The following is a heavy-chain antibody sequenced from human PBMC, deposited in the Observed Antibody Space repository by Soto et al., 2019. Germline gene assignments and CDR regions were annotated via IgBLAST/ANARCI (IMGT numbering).Heavy chain of an antibody. V-gene: IGHV3-7*01. D-gene: IGHD2-2*01. CDR2: IKQDGSEK. J-gene: IGHJ6*03. CDR1: GFTFSSYW. Sequence: EVQLVESGGGLVQPGGSLRLSCAASGFTFSSYWMSWVRQAPGKGLEWVANIKQDGSEKYYVDSVKGRFTISRDNAKNSLYLQMNSLRAEDTAVYYCARVRGYCSSTSCSYYDYYYYMDVWGKGTTVTVSS. CDR3: ARVRGYCSSTSCSYYDYYYYMDV.